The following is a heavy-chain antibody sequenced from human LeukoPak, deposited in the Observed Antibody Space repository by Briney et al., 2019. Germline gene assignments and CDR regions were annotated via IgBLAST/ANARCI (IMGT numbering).Heavy chain of an antibody. V-gene: IGHV1-2*02. CDR3: ARDQTPDHPSYLDY. Sequence: ASVKVPCKASGYTFTGYYMHWVRQAPGQGLEWMGWINPNSGGTNYAQKFQGRVTMTRDTSISTAYMELSRLRSDDTAVYYCARDQTPDHPSYLDYWGQGTLVTVSS. CDR2: INPNSGGT. CDR1: GYTFTGYY. D-gene: IGHD1-14*01. J-gene: IGHJ4*02.